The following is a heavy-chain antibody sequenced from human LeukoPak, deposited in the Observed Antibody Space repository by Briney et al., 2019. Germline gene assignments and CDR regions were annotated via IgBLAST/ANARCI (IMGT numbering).Heavy chain of an antibody. CDR1: GGSFSGYY. CDR2: INHSGST. Sequence: PSETLSLTCAVYGGSFSGYYWSWIRQPPGKGLEWIGEINHSGSTNYNPSLKSRVTISVDTSKNQFSLKLSSVTAADTAVYYCAREVITMVRGVITFTGFDYWGQGTLVTVSS. D-gene: IGHD3-10*01. J-gene: IGHJ4*02. V-gene: IGHV4-34*01. CDR3: AREVITMVRGVITFTGFDY.